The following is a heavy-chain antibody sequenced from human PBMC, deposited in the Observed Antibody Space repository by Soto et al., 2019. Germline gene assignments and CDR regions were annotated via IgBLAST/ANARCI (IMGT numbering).Heavy chain of an antibody. Sequence: ASVKVSCKASGYTFTSYGISWVRQAPGQGLEWMGWISAYNGNTNYAQKLQGRVTMTTDTSTSTAYMELRSLRSDDTAVYYCARNRHCSSTSCYTSLDYWGQGTLVTGSS. CDR2: ISAYNGNT. CDR3: ARNRHCSSTSCYTSLDY. CDR1: GYTFTSYG. V-gene: IGHV1-18*01. J-gene: IGHJ4*02. D-gene: IGHD2-2*02.